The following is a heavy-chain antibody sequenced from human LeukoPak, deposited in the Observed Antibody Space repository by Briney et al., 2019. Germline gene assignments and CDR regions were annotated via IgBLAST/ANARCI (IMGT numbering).Heavy chain of an antibody. V-gene: IGHV5-51*01. J-gene: IGHJ3*02. CDR3: ARLGEMATIVGNAFDI. CDR1: GYSFTSYW. Sequence: GESLKISCKGSGYSFTSYWICCGRQMPGKGLEWMGIIYPGNSNTRYSPSFQGQVTISADKSISTGYLQGSSLKASDTAMYYCARLGEMATIVGNAFDIWGQGTMVTVSS. CDR2: IYPGNSNT. D-gene: IGHD5-24*01.